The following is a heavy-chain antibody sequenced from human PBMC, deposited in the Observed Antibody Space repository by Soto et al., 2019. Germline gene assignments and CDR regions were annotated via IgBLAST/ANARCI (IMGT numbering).Heavy chain of an antibody. CDR3: ARTAVTYGDYVLPYWYFDL. V-gene: IGHV4-34*01. CDR2: INHSGST. Sequence: PSETLSLTCAVYGGSFSGYYWSWIRQPPGKGLEWIGEINHSGSTNYNSSLKSRVTISVDTSKNQFSLKLSSVTAADTAVYYCARTAVTYGDYVLPYWYFDLWGRGTLVTVSS. D-gene: IGHD4-17*01. CDR1: GGSFSGYY. J-gene: IGHJ2*01.